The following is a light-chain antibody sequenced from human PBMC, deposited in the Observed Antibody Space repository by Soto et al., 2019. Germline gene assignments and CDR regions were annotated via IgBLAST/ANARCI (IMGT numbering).Light chain of an antibody. CDR1: QSVSSY. Sequence: EIVLTQSPATLSLSPGERATLSCRASQSVSSYLAWYQQKPGQAPRLLIYDASNRATGIPDRFRGSGSGTEFALTITRVEPEDVAMYFCQQYGSSPGTFGQGTKVDIK. CDR3: QQYGSSPGT. J-gene: IGKJ1*01. CDR2: DAS. V-gene: IGKV3-20*01.